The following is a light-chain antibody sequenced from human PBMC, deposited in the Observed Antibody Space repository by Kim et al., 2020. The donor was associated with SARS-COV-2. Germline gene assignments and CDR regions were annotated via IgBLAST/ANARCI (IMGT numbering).Light chain of an antibody. CDR1: SGSIATNY. Sequence: VTIACTRSSGSIATNYVQWYQQRPGSAPTTVIFEDDQRPSGVPDRFSGSIDSSSNSASLSISGLKIEDEADYYCQSYDSSNPFVVFGGGTQLTVL. CDR3: QSYDSSNPFVV. J-gene: IGLJ2*01. CDR2: EDD. V-gene: IGLV6-57*03.